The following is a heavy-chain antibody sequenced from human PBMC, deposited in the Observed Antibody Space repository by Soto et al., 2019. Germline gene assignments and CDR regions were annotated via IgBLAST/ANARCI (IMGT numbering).Heavy chain of an antibody. CDR1: GFTFSSYA. CDR2: ISGSGGST. Sequence: GGSLRLSCAASGFTFSSYAMSWVRQAPGKGLEWVSAISGSGGSTYYADSVKGRFTISRDNSKNTLYLQMNSLRAEDTAVYYCAKEMDYDILTGYSDYGMDVWGQGTTVTVSS. V-gene: IGHV3-23*01. D-gene: IGHD3-9*01. CDR3: AKEMDYDILTGYSDYGMDV. J-gene: IGHJ6*02.